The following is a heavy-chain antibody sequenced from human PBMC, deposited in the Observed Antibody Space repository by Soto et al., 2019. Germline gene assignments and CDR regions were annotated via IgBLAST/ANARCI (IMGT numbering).Heavy chain of an antibody. CDR2: ISAYNGNT. V-gene: IGHV1-18*04. CDR3: ARDLYYGSGGYRWFDP. J-gene: IGHJ5*02. Sequence: QVQLVQSGAEVKKPGASVKVSCKTSGYTFTTYGISWVRQAPGQGLEWMGWISAYNGNTNYAQRLQGRVTMTTDTSTTTAYMELRSLRSDDTAVYYCARDLYYGSGGYRWFDPCGQGTLVTVSS. CDR1: GYTFTTYG. D-gene: IGHD3-10*01.